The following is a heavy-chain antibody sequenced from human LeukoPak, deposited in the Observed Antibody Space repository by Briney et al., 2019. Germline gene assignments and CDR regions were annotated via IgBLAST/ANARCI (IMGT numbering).Heavy chain of an antibody. V-gene: IGHV2-70*17. CDR1: GFSLSTSGMC. J-gene: IGHJ4*02. Sequence: SGPALVKPTQTLTLTCTFSGFSLSTSGMCVSWIRQPPGKALEWLARIDWDDDKFYSTSLKTRLTISKDTSKNQVVLTMTNMDPVDTATYYWSRFHRYLGVSLDYWAQGTLVTVSS. CDR3: SRFHRYLGVSLDY. CDR2: IDWDDDK. D-gene: IGHD3-16*01.